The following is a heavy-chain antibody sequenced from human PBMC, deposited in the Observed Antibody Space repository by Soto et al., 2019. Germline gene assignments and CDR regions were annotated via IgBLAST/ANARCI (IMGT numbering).Heavy chain of an antibody. Sequence: QVQLVQSGAEVRKPGSSVKVSCKASGGTFTTYDISWVRQAPGQGLEWMGGIIPLFDATKYAQKFQGRVTSTADKSTGTAYMELSSLRSEDTAMYYCARDRSSSWYNGTFYFDSWGQGTLVTGSS. D-gene: IGHD6-19*01. V-gene: IGHV1-69*06. CDR3: ARDRSSSWYNGTFYFDS. CDR1: GGTFTTYD. J-gene: IGHJ4*02. CDR2: IIPLFDAT.